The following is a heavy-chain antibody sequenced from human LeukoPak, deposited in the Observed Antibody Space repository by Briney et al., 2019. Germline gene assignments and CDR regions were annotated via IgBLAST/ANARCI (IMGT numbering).Heavy chain of an antibody. CDR1: GYTFTGYY. D-gene: IGHD6-13*01. Sequence: GASVKVSCKASGYTFTGYYMHWVRQAPGLGLEWMGWINPNSGGTNYAEKFQGRVTMTRDTSISTAYMELSRLRSDDTAVYYCARGRRYSSSSRDREDVWGKGTTVTVSS. V-gene: IGHV1-2*02. J-gene: IGHJ6*04. CDR2: INPNSGGT. CDR3: ARGRRYSSSSRDREDV.